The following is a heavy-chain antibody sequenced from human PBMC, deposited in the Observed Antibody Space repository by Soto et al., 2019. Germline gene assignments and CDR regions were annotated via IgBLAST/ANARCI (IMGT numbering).Heavy chain of an antibody. CDR3: ARGPSSIVVVADFDY. Sequence: GGSLRLSCAASGFTVSSNYMSWVRQAPGKGLEWVSVIYSGGSTYYADSVKGRFTISRDNSKNTLYLQMNSLRAEDTAVYYCARGPSSIVVVADFDYWGQGTLVTVSS. CDR1: GFTVSSNY. V-gene: IGHV3-66*01. D-gene: IGHD2-15*01. CDR2: IYSGGST. J-gene: IGHJ4*02.